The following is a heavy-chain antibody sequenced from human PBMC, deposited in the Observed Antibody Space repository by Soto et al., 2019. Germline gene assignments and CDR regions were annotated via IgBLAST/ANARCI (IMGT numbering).Heavy chain of an antibody. CDR2: ISWNGNFT. J-gene: IGHJ4*02. V-gene: IGHV3-9*01. D-gene: IGHD2-15*01. CDR1: GYSFEDYS. Sequence: EVQLVESGGDMVQPGRSLKLSCVGSGYSFEDYSMHWVRQAPGKGLEWVSGISWNGNFTGYPDSVKGRFTISRDNAKNSLFLQMRSLRLEDTALYYCVGGSWFDWGQGTLVTVSS. CDR3: VGGSWFD.